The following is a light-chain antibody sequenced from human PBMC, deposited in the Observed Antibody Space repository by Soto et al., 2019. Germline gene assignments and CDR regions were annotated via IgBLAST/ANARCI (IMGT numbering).Light chain of an antibody. CDR3: QHRSDWPG. V-gene: IGKV3-11*01. CDR1: QSVGTY. Sequence: EVVLTQSPTTLSLSPGDRATLSCRASQSVGTYLAWYQQKPGQAPRIRIYEASNRATGISARLSGSGSGTDFTLTISSLEPEDFAVYYCQHRSDWPGFGQGTRLEI. CDR2: EAS. J-gene: IGKJ5*01.